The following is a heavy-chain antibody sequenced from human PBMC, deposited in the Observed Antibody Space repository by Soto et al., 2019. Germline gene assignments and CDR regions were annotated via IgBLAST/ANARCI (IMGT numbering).Heavy chain of an antibody. J-gene: IGHJ4*02. Sequence: SDTLSLTCTVSGDSMTSGDYSWGWIRQPPGKGLEWLGYIYRTGNTHYSPSLKRRVSISQDTSKNQFSLELTSVTAADTAVYYCARGDYQYSIDYWGQGTLVTVSS. V-gene: IGHV4-30-2*01. D-gene: IGHD2-2*01. CDR2: IYRTGNT. CDR1: GDSMTSGDYS. CDR3: ARGDYQYSIDY.